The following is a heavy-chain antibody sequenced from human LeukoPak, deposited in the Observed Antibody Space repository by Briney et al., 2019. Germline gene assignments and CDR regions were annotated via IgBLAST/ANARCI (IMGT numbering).Heavy chain of an antibody. CDR2: ISGSGGST. D-gene: IGHD4-17*01. CDR3: AKSTVTSYYMDV. Sequence: GGSLRLSCAASGFTFSSYAMSWVRQAPGKGLEWVSAISGSGGSTYYADSVEGRFTISRDNSKNTLYLQMNSPRAEDTAVYYCAKSTVTSYYMDVWGKGTTVTVSS. V-gene: IGHV3-23*01. CDR1: GFTFSSYA. J-gene: IGHJ6*03.